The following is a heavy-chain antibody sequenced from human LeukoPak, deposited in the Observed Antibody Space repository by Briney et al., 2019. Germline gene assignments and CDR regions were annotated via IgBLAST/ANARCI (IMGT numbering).Heavy chain of an antibody. J-gene: IGHJ4*02. CDR2: ISCSGGST. D-gene: IGHD3-3*01. CDR1: GFTFSSYA. CDR3: AKDPSPFYDFWSGYK. Sequence: WGSLRLSCEASGFTFSSYAMSWFRQAPGKGLEWVSAISCSGGSTYYADSVKGRFTISRDNSKNTLYLQMNSLRAEDPAVYYFAKDPSPFYDFWSGYKWGQGTLVTVSS. V-gene: IGHV3-23*01.